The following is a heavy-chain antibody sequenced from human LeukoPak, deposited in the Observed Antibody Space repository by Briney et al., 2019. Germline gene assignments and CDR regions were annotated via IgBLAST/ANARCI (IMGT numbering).Heavy chain of an antibody. CDR1: GFSVDDYA. D-gene: IGHD6-19*01. CDR3: AKDTDKQWLVGGYFDY. CDR2: ISWNSASF. J-gene: IGHJ4*01. V-gene: IGHV3-9*01. Sequence: GGSLRLSCAASGFSVDDYAMHWVRQAPGKGLEWVSGISWNSASFGYADSVRGRFSISRDNAKKSLYLQMHSLRAEDTAFYYCAKDTDKQWLVGGYFDYWGYGTLVTVSS.